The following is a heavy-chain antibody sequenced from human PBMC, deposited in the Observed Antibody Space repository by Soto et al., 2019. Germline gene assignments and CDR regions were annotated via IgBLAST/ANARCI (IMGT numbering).Heavy chain of an antibody. V-gene: IGHV3-23*01. Sequence: GGSLRLSCAASGFIFSTYAMGWVRQAPGKGLEWVSVIGGRGGDTYYADSVKGRFTVSRDNSKNTLYLQMSSLRAEDTAVYYCAKNLIGWFDTWGQGTPVTVSS. CDR2: IGGRGGDT. J-gene: IGHJ5*02. CDR1: GFIFSTYA. D-gene: IGHD3-16*01. CDR3: AKNLIGWFDT.